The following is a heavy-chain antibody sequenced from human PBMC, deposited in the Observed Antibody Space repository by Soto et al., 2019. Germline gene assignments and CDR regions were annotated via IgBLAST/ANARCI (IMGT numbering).Heavy chain of an antibody. CDR1: GFTFSSYA. V-gene: IGHV3-23*01. Sequence: GGSLRLSCAASGFTFSSYAMSWVRQAPGKGLEWVSAISGSGGSTYYADSVKGRFTISRDNSKNTLYLQMNSLRAEDTAVFYCAKLSDDSSGYYQGYWGQGTLVTVSS. J-gene: IGHJ4*02. D-gene: IGHD3-22*01. CDR2: ISGSGGST. CDR3: AKLSDDSSGYYQGY.